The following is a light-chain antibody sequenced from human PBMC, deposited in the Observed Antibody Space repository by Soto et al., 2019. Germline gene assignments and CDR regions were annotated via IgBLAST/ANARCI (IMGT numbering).Light chain of an antibody. J-gene: IGLJ3*02. CDR1: SSGVGSYDR. CDR3: CSSVGGPIWV. Sequence: QSALTQPASVSGSPGQSIAISCTGTSSGVGSYDRVSWYQHHPGKAPTLMIYEVNKRPSGVSDRFSGSKSGNTASLTISGLQAEDEADYYCCSSVGGPIWVFGGGTKLTVL. CDR2: EVN. V-gene: IGLV2-23*02.